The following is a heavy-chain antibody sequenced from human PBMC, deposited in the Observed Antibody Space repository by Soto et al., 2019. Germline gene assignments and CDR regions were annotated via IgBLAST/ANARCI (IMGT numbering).Heavy chain of an antibody. CDR2: IIPVLNIA. V-gene: IGHV1-69*02. CDR3: ATAPTETSPSDH. Sequence: QVQLVQSGAEMKRPGSSVKVSCETSGGILTNYTFNWVRQAPGQGLEWMGWIIPVLNIANYAQKLQGRITITADKSTNTAYLELTSLRSEDTAIYFCATAPTETSPSDHWGQGTLITVSS. CDR1: GGILTNYT. J-gene: IGHJ4*02.